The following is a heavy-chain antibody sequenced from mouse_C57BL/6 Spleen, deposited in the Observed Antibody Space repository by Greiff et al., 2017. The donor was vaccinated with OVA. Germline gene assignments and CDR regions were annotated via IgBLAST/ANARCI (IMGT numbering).Heavy chain of an antibody. CDR3: YYGSSYDWFAY. CDR2: IYPRSGNT. CDR1: GYTFTSYG. V-gene: IGHV1-81*01. J-gene: IGHJ3*01. Sequence: VQLQQSGAELARPGASVKLSCKASGYTFTSYGISWVKQRTGQGLEWIGEIYPRSGNTYYNEKFKGKATLTADKSSSTAYMELRSLTSEDSAVYFCYYGSSYDWFAYWGQGTLVTVSA. D-gene: IGHD1-1*01.